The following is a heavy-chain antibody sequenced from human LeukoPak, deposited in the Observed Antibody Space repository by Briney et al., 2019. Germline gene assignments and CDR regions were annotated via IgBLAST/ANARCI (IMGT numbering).Heavy chain of an antibody. J-gene: IGHJ3*02. Sequence: GGSLRLSCAASGFTFSSYGMHWVRQAPGKGLEWVAVIWYDGSNEYYADSVKGRFTISRDNSKNTQYLQMNSLRAEDTAVYYCARDNYDSSGYSDGFDIWGQGTMVTVSS. CDR1: GFTFSSYG. V-gene: IGHV3-33*01. CDR3: ARDNYDSSGYSDGFDI. D-gene: IGHD3-22*01. CDR2: IWYDGSNE.